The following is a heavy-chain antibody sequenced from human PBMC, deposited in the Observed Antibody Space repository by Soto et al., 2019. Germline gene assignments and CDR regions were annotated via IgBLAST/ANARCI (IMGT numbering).Heavy chain of an antibody. Sequence: QVQLQQWGAGLLKPSETLSLTCAVYGGSLSGYYWSWIRQPPGKGLEWIGEINHSGSTNYNPSLKSRVTISVDTSKNQFSLKLISVTAADTAVYYCASDLGLNWFDPWGQGTLVTVSS. CDR2: INHSGST. D-gene: IGHD2-21*01. J-gene: IGHJ5*02. V-gene: IGHV4-34*01. CDR3: ASDLGLNWFDP. CDR1: GGSLSGYY.